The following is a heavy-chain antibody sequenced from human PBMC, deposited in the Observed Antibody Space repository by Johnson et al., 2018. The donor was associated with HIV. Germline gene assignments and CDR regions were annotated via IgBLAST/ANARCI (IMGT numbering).Heavy chain of an antibody. Sequence: QVQLVESGGGVVQPGRSLRLSCAASGFAFSNYGMHWVRQAPGKGLEWVAIIWFDGNTEYYADSVKGRFTISRDNSKNTLYLQMDSLRAEDTAVYYCAKEPWHSSLSLIGLFVFDIRGQGTMVTVSS. J-gene: IGHJ3*02. CDR2: IWFDGNTE. V-gene: IGHV3-33*06. CDR1: GFAFSNYG. D-gene: IGHD6-19*01. CDR3: AKEPWHSSLSLIGLFVFDI.